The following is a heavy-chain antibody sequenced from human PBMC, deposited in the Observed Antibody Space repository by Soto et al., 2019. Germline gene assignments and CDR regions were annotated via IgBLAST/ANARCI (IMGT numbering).Heavy chain of an antibody. Sequence: GESLKISCTGFGYTCTTFWISWVRQMRGKGLEWLGRDDPRDSYVTYNPSFEGHVTISADKSISTAYLQWGSLKDSDTAMYFCARIYCTTTTCDSWFDPWGQGTLVTVSS. V-gene: IGHV5-10-1*01. CDR1: GYTCTTFW. CDR2: DDPRDSYV. CDR3: ARIYCTTTTCDSWFDP. J-gene: IGHJ5*02. D-gene: IGHD2-8*01.